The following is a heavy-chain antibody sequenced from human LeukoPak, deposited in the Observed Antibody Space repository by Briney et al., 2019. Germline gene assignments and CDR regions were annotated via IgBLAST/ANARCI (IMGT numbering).Heavy chain of an antibody. V-gene: IGHV3-23*01. CDR1: GFTFSSYA. CDR3: ARGRYCRDGSCYPPSSFDI. Sequence: PGGSLRLSCAASGFTFSSYAMSWVRQAPGKGLEWVSAISGSGGSTYYADSVKGRFTISRDNSKNTLYLQMNSLRAEDTAVYYCARGRYCRDGSCYPPSSFDIWGQGTMVTVSS. J-gene: IGHJ3*02. CDR2: ISGSGGST. D-gene: IGHD2-15*01.